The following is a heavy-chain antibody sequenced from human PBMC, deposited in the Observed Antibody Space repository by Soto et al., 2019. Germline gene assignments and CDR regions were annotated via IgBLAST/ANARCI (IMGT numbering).Heavy chain of an antibody. V-gene: IGHV4-31*03. Sequence: QVQLQESGPGLVKPSQTLSLTCTISGASISSGGYYWSWIRQLPGKGLEWIGYIYYTGNTRYNPSLKSRLIISXXTXNXXFSLELSSMTAADTAIYYCARGEYTYGPEGNWFGPWGQGILVTVSS. CDR2: IYYTGNT. CDR3: ARGEYTYGPEGNWFGP. J-gene: IGHJ5*02. CDR1: GASISSGGYY. D-gene: IGHD5-18*01.